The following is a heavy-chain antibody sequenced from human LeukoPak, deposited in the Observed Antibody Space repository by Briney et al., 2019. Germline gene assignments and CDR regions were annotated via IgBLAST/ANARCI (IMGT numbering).Heavy chain of an antibody. V-gene: IGHV4-39*07. Sequence: PSETLSLTCTVSGGSISSSSYYWGWIRQPPGKGLEWIGSIYYSGSTYHNPSLRSRVTISVDKSRNQISLKLSSVTAADTAVYYCARDPTILPGQYGMDVWGQGTTVTVSS. CDR3: ARDPTILPGQYGMDV. D-gene: IGHD3-9*01. J-gene: IGHJ6*02. CDR1: GGSISSSSYY. CDR2: IYYSGST.